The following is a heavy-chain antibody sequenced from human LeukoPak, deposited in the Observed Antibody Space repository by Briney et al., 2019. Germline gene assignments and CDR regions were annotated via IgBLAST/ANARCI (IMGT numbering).Heavy chain of an antibody. J-gene: IGHJ5*02. CDR3: ARGFLDSSGYYFRT. Sequence: SETLSLTCTVSGGSISSYYWSWIRQPPGKGLEWIGYIYYSGSTNYNPSLKSRVTISVDTSKNQFSLKLSSVTAADTAVYCCARGFLDSSGYYFRTWGQGTLVTVSS. CDR2: IYYSGST. CDR1: GGSISSYY. V-gene: IGHV4-59*01. D-gene: IGHD3-22*01.